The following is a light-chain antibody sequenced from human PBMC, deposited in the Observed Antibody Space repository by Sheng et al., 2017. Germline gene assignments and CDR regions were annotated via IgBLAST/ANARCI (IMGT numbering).Light chain of an antibody. J-gene: IGLJ3*02. V-gene: IGLV3-21*02. CDR1: NIGGKR. CDR3: HVWDTNTELQV. CDR2: DDS. Sequence: SYVLTQPPSVSVAPGQTARITCGGNNIGGKRVHWYQQGPGQAPVVVVNDDSDRPSGIPERFSGSNSGNTATLTISKVEAGDEADYYCHVWDTNTELQVFGGGTKLTVL.